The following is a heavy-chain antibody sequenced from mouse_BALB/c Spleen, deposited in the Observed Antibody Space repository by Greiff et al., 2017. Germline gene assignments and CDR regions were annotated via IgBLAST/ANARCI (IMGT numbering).Heavy chain of an antibody. Sequence: VQLLQSGTVLARPGASVKMSCKASGYTFTSYWMHWVKQRPGQGLEWIGAIYPGNSDTSYNQKFKGKIKLAAVTSTSTAYMELSSLTNEDSAVYYCARSLYRYVAYWGQGTLVTVSA. CDR3: ARSLYRYVAY. J-gene: IGHJ3*01. CDR1: GYTFTSYW. D-gene: IGHD2-14*01. V-gene: IGHV1-5*01. CDR2: IYPGNSDT.